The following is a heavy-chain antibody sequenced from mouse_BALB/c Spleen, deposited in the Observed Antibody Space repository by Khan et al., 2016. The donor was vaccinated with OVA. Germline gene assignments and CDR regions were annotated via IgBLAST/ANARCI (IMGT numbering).Heavy chain of an antibody. CDR2: INTHSGVP. CDR3: ASGGAADNGIDGGAMEY. V-gene: IGHV9-4*02. CDR1: GYTFTTAG. J-gene: IGHJ4*01. Sequence: QIQLLQSGAELKKPGETVRISCKASGYTFTTAGIQWVQKMPGKGLKWIGWINTHSGVPKYAEDFKGQFEFTLEVDVKNGKLQITNHKNEGSASFLCASGGAADNGIDGGAMEYWGQGTSVTVSS.